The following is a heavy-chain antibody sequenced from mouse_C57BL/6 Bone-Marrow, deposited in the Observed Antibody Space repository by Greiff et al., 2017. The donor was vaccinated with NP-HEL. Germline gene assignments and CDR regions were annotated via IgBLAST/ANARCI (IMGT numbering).Heavy chain of an antibody. CDR1: GFTFSSYA. Sequence: EVQVVESGGGLVKPGGSLKLSCAASGFTFSSYAMSWVRQTPEKRLEWVATISDGGSYTYYPDNVKGRFTISRDNAKNNLYLQMSHLKSEDTAMYYCARERVFYYAMDYWGQGTSVTVSS. J-gene: IGHJ4*01. V-gene: IGHV5-4*01. CDR2: ISDGGSYT. CDR3: ARERVFYYAMDY.